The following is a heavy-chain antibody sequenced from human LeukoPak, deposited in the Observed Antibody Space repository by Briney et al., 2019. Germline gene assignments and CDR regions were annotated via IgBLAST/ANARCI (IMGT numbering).Heavy chain of an antibody. V-gene: IGHV3-23*01. CDR2: ISGSGGST. Sequence: GGSLRLSCAASGFTFSSYAMSWVRQAPGKGLEWVSAISGSGGSTYDADSVKGRFTISRDNSKNTLYLQMNSLRAEDTAVYYCAKDYTGDYGQDAFDIWGQGTMVTVSS. D-gene: IGHD4-17*01. CDR3: AKDYTGDYGQDAFDI. CDR1: GFTFSSYA. J-gene: IGHJ3*02.